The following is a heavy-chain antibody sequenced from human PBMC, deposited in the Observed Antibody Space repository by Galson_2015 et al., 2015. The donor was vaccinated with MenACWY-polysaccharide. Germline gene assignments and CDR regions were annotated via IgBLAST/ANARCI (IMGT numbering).Heavy chain of an antibody. V-gene: IGHV3-9*01. CDR2: ISWDSGRI. CDR1: GFTFGDYA. J-gene: IGHJ6*02. Sequence: SLRLSCAASGFTFGDYAMHWVRQAPGKGLEWVSGISWDSGRIGYADSVKGQFTISRDNANTSMYLQMNSLRAEATALYYCAKAEGSTYYYGMDVWGQGTLVTVSS. CDR3: AKAEGSTYYYGMDV. D-gene: IGHD5/OR15-5a*01.